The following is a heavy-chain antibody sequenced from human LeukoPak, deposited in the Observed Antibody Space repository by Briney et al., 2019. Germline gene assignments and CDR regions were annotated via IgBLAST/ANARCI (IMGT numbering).Heavy chain of an antibody. D-gene: IGHD3-22*01. CDR2: ISYDGSNK. CDR1: GFTFSSYG. J-gene: IGHJ4*02. Sequence: PGRSLRLSCAASGFTFSSYGMHWVRQAPGKGLEWVAVISYDGSNKYYADSVKGRFTISRDNSKNTLYLQMNSLRAEDTAVYYCAGNYYDSSGYTDYWGQGTLVTVSS. CDR3: AGNYYDSSGYTDY. V-gene: IGHV3-30*03.